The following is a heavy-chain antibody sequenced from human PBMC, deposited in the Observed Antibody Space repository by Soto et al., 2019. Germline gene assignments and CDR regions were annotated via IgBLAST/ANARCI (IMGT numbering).Heavy chain of an antibody. CDR1: GGSISSGGYS. D-gene: IGHD3-22*01. CDR2: IYHSVST. V-gene: IGHV4-30-2*01. CDR3: ARLGDYYQAFDY. Sequence: SETLSLTCAVSGGSISSGGYSWSWIRQPPGKGLECIGYIYHSVSTYYNPSLKSRVTVSVDTSKNQFSLKLRSVTAADTAVYYCARLGDYYQAFDYWGQGTLVTVSS. J-gene: IGHJ4*01.